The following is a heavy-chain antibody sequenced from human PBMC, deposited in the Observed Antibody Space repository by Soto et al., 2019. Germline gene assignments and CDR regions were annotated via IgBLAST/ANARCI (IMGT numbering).Heavy chain of an antibody. CDR3: ARGAHSSGWYQFDP. Sequence: VASVKVSCKASGYTFTSYAMHWVRQAPGQRLEWMGWINAGNGNTKYSQKFQGRVTITRDTSASTAYMELSSLRSEDTAVYYCARGAHSSGWYQFDPWGQGTLVTVSS. CDR1: GYTFTSYA. CDR2: INAGNGNT. J-gene: IGHJ5*02. D-gene: IGHD6-19*01. V-gene: IGHV1-3*01.